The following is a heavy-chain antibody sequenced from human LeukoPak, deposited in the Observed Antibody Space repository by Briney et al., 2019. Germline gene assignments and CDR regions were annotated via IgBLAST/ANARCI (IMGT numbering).Heavy chain of an antibody. V-gene: IGHV1-69*13. CDR3: AGRYSSSWYLSDY. CDR2: IIPIFGTA. CDR1: GGTFSSYA. Sequence: ASVKVSCKASGGTFSSYAISWVRQAPGQGLEWMGGIIPIFGTANYAQKLQGRVTIPADESTSTAYMELSSLRSEDTAVYYCAGRYSSSWYLSDYWGQGPLVTVSS. D-gene: IGHD6-13*01. J-gene: IGHJ4*02.